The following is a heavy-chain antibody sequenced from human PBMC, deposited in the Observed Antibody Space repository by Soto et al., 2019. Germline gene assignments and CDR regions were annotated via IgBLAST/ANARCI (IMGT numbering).Heavy chain of an antibody. V-gene: IGHV1-3*01. J-gene: IGHJ5*02. CDR3: ARITIFGARLDP. Sequence: ASVKVSCKASGYTFTIYAMHCVLQAPGQRLEWMGWINAGNGNTKYSQKFQGRVTITRDTSASTAYMELSSLRSEDTAVYYCARITIFGARLDPWGQGTLVTVSS. CDR2: INAGNGNT. D-gene: IGHD3-3*01. CDR1: GYTFTIYA.